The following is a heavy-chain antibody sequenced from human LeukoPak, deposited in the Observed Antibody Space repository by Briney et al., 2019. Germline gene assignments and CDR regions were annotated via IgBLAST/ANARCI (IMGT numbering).Heavy chain of an antibody. V-gene: IGHV3-21*01. CDR2: ISSSGSNI. J-gene: IGHJ4*02. CDR3: AGIY. Sequence: GGSLRLSCAASAFTVSRFNMNCVRQAPGKGLERVSSISSSGSNILYADSVKGPFTISRDNAKNSLYLQVNSLRAEDSAIYYCAGIYWGQGTLVTVSS. CDR1: AFTVSRFN.